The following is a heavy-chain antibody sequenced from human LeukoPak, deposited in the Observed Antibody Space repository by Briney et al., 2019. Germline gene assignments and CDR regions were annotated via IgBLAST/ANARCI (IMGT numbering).Heavy chain of an antibody. J-gene: IGHJ4*02. CDR1: GFNSEDHA. V-gene: IGHV3-9*02. CDR3: ARDLSGSYPIDY. D-gene: IGHD1-26*01. Sequence: GGSLRLSCVVSGFNSEDHAMHWVRQAPGKGLEWVSGIYWSSSGTGYADSVKGRFTVSRDSAKNSLYLQMNSLRAEDTAVYYCARDLSGSYPIDYWGQGTLVTVSS. CDR2: IYWSSSGT.